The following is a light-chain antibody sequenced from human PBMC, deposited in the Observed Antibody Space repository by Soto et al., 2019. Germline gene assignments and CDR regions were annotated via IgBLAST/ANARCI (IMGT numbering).Light chain of an antibody. CDR1: QSISSW. V-gene: IGKV1-39*01. CDR3: QQSYSTPQT. J-gene: IGKJ1*01. Sequence: DIQMTQSPSTLSASVADRVTITCRASQSISSWLAWYQQKPGKAPKRLIYDASSLQSGGPSRFSGSGSGRDFTLTISSLQPEDFAAYYCQQSYSTPQTFGQGTKVDIK. CDR2: DAS.